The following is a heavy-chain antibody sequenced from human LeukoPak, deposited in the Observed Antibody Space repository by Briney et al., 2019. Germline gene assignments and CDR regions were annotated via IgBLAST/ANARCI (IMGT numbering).Heavy chain of an antibody. V-gene: IGHV3-7*01. D-gene: IGHD1-26*01. CDR2: IIQDGSQK. CDR3: AIEGGYGLDV. Sequence: GGSLRLSCAASGFTFSRYWMYWVRQAPGKGLEWVANIIQDGSQKYYVDSVKGRFTISRDNAKNSLSLQMSSLRAEDTAVYYCAIEGGYGLDVWGQGTTVTVSS. J-gene: IGHJ6*02. CDR1: GFTFSRYW.